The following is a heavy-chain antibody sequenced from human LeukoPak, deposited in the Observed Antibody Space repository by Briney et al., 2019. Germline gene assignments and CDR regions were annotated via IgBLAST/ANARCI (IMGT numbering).Heavy chain of an antibody. CDR3: ARDLGSSGYSYDY. CDR2: INPNSGGT. V-gene: IGHV1-2*02. J-gene: IGHJ4*02. Sequence: ASVKVSCKASGYTFTSYYMHWVRQAPGQGLEWMGWINPNSGGTNYAQKFQGRVTMTRDTSISTAYMELSRLRSDDTAVYYCARDLGSSGYSYDYWGQGTLVTVSS. D-gene: IGHD3-22*01. CDR1: GYTFTSYY.